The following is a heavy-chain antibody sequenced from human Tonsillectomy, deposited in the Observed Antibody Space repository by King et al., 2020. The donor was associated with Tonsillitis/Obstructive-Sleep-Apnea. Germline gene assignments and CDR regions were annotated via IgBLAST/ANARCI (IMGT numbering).Heavy chain of an antibody. CDR2: IKSETHGGTT. Sequence: VQLVESGGGLVKPGGSLRLSCAASGFTFTDAWMSWVRQAPGKGLEWVGRIKSETHGGTTDYAAPVKGRFTISRDDSKDHLYLQINSLKIEDTAVYYCARGTTDPTQPFDYWGQGTLVTVSS. J-gene: IGHJ4*02. D-gene: IGHD4-17*01. CDR3: ARGTTDPTQPFDY. CDR1: GFTFTDAW. V-gene: IGHV3-15*01.